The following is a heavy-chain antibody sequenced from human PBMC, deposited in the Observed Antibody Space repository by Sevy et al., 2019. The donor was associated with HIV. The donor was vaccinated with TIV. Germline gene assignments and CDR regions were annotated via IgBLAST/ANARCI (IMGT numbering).Heavy chain of an antibody. CDR1: GYTFTSYG. Sequence: ASLKVSCKASGYTFTSYGISWVRQAPGQGLEWMGWISAYNGNTNYAQTLQGRVTMTTDTSTSTAYMELRSLRSDDTAVYYCARIESSGYFDYWGQGTLVTVSS. V-gene: IGHV1-18*01. D-gene: IGHD3-22*01. CDR2: ISAYNGNT. CDR3: ARIESSGYFDY. J-gene: IGHJ4*02.